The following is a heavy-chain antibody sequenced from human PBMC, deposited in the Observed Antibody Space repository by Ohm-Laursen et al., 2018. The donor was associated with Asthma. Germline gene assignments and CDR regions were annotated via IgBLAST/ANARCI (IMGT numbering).Heavy chain of an antibody. CDR1: GLPFSNFW. V-gene: IGHV3-7*01. Sequence: SLRLSCAASGLPFSNFWMSWVRQAPGKGLEWVANTNEDGSEIYYVDSVKGRFTISRDNAKNSLYLQMNSLRVEGTAVYYCARCHKKVDHEGAYWGQGILVTVSS. J-gene: IGHJ4*02. CDR3: ARCHKKVDHEGAY. D-gene: IGHD1-14*01. CDR2: TNEDGSEI.